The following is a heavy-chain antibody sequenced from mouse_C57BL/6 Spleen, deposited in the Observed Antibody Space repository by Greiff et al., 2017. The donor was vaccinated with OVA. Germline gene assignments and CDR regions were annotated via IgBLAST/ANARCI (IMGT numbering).Heavy chain of an antibody. CDR3: AILQRTSWFAY. V-gene: IGHV14-2*01. Sequence: VQLQQSGAELVKPGASVKMSCTASGFNITDYYMHWVKQRTEQGLEWIGGIDPEDGETIYAPKFQGKATITADTSSNTAYLQLSSLTSEDTAVYYCAILQRTSWFAYWGQGTLVTVSA. CDR2: IDPEDGET. J-gene: IGHJ3*01. CDR1: GFNITDYY.